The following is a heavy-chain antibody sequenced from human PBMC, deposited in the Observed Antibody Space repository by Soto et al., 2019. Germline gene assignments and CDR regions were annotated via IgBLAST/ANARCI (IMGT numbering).Heavy chain of an antibody. CDR2: IYYSGST. CDR1: GGSISSGGYY. CDR3: ARDIRGGSSGYYQN. D-gene: IGHD3-22*01. V-gene: IGHV4-31*03. Sequence: PSETLSLTCTVSGGSISSGGYYWSWIRQHPGKGLEWIGYIYYSGSTYYNPSLKSRVTISVDTSKNQFSLKLSSVTAADTAAYYCARDIRGGSSGYYQNWGQGTLVTVSS. J-gene: IGHJ4*02.